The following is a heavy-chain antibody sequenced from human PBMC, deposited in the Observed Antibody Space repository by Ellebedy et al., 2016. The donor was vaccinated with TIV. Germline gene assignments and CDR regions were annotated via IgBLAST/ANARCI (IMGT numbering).Heavy chain of an antibody. CDR1: GYTFTSYF. V-gene: IGHV1-46*01. CDR3: ARGDNYYYDSSGYYYSY. CDR2: INPTSGSS. J-gene: IGHJ4*02. D-gene: IGHD3-22*01. Sequence: ASVKVSCEASGYTFTSYFLYWVRQAPGQGLEWMGIINPTSGSSNYAQKFQGRVTVTRDTSTSTVYMELSSLRSEDTAVYYCARGDNYYYDSSGYYYSYWGQGTLVTVSS.